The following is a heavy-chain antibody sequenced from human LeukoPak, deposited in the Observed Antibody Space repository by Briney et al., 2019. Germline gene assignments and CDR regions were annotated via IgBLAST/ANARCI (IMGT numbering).Heavy chain of an antibody. D-gene: IGHD3-10*01. CDR1: GFTLNTYG. Sequence: AGGSLRLSCAASGFTLNTYGMSWVRQAPGKGLEWVSGISGSGGATYYADSVKGRFTVSRDDPHNTLYLQMNSVRAEDTAVYFCARGGVDHYGSGTYYLMYYFDHWSQGALVTVSS. J-gene: IGHJ4*02. CDR2: ISGSGGAT. CDR3: ARGGVDHYGSGTYYLMYYFDH. V-gene: IGHV3-23*01.